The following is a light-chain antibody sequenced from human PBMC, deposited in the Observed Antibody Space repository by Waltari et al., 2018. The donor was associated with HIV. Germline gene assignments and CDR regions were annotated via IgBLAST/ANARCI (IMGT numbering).Light chain of an antibody. CDR3: CSYGGSSTWV. J-gene: IGLJ3*02. V-gene: IGLV2-23*01. CDR2: EAV. CDR1: SSDVGNYNL. Sequence: QSALTQPASVSGSPGQSLTISCTGTSSDVGNYNLVSWYQPHPGKAPKLMIYEAVKRPSVVSNRIAASTSGNTASLTISGLQAEDEADYYCCSYGGSSTWVFGGGTKLTVL.